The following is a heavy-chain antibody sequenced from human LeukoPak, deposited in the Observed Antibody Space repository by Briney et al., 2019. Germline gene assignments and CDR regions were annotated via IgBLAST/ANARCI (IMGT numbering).Heavy chain of an antibody. V-gene: IGHV5-51*01. CDR2: IYPGDSDT. CDR3: ATIKNSGSYYGLAFDY. Sequence: GESLKISCKGSGYSFTSYWIGWVRQMPGKGLEWMGIIYPGDSDTRYSPSFQGQVTISADKSISTAHLQWSSLKASDTAMYYCATIKNSGSYYGLAFDYWGQGTLVTVSS. D-gene: IGHD1-26*01. J-gene: IGHJ4*02. CDR1: GYSFTSYW.